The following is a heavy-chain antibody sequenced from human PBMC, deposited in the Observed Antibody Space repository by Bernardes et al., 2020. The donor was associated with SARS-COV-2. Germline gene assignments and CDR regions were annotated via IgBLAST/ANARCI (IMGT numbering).Heavy chain of an antibody. CDR1: GGSLSSHY. Sequence: SDTLYLSCAVYGGSLSSHYWNWIRQSPGKGLEWIGEINHSGNTNYNPSLKSRVTISVDTSKNQFSLKLSSVTAADTAVYYCARGSPSYRGYDSPWGKGTLVTVSS. CDR2: INHSGNT. V-gene: IGHV4-34*01. J-gene: IGHJ5*02. D-gene: IGHD5-12*01. CDR3: ARGSPSYRGYDSP.